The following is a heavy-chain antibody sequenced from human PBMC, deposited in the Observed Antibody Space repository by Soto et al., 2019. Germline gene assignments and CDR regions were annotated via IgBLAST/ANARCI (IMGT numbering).Heavy chain of an antibody. CDR3: AKKEGADSGLYDYYYYYMDV. CDR1: GFTFSSYA. J-gene: IGHJ6*03. Sequence: EVQLLESGGGLVQPGGSLRLSCAASGFTFSSYAMSCVRQAPGKGLEWVSALRGSGGSTYYADSGKGRFTISRDNTKNTLYLKKNSLRAEDTAVYYCAKKEGADSGLYDYYYYYMDVWGKGTTVTV. D-gene: IGHD6-25*01. V-gene: IGHV3-23*01. CDR2: LRGSGGST.